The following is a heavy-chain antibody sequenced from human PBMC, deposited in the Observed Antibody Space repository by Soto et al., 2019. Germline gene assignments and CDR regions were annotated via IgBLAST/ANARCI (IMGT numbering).Heavy chain of an antibody. V-gene: IGHV4-34*01. J-gene: IGHJ5*02. Sequence: SETLSLTCAVYGGSFSGYYWSWIRQPPGKGLEWIGEINHSGSTNYNPSLKSRVTISVDTSKNQFSLKLSSVTAADTAVYYCAGGALFAQGWFDPWGQGTLVTVSS. CDR3: AGGALFAQGWFDP. CDR1: GGSFSGYY. CDR2: INHSGST. D-gene: IGHD3-16*01.